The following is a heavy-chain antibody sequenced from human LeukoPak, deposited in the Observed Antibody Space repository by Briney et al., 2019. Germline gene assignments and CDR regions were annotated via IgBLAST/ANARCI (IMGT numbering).Heavy chain of an antibody. Sequence: SETLSLTCTVSGGSITGYYWSWIRQPPGRGLEWIGYAHFSGTTSFNPSPKSRVTISVDTSKNQFSLRLSSVTAADTAVYYCAREQYLAYDVFGFWGQGTMVTVSS. CDR3: AREQYLAYDVFGF. D-gene: IGHD4-11*01. J-gene: IGHJ3*01. CDR1: GGSITGYY. V-gene: IGHV4-59*01. CDR2: AHFSGTT.